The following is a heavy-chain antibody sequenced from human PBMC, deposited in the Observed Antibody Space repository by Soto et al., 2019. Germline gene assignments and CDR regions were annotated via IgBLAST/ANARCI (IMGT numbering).Heavy chain of an antibody. CDR1: GYSFAGYW. J-gene: IGHJ4*02. V-gene: IGHV5-10-1*01. CDR3: ARQIYDSDTGPNFQYYFDS. D-gene: IGHD3-22*01. CDR2: IDPSDSQA. Sequence: GESLKISCKGSGYSFAGYWITWVRQKPGKGLEWMGRIDPSDSQAYYSPSFRGHVTISVTKSITTVFLQWSSLRASDTAMYYCARQIYDSDTGPNFQYYFDSWGQGTPVTVSS.